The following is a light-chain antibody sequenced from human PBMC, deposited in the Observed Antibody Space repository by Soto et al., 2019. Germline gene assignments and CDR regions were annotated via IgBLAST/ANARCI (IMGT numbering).Light chain of an antibody. J-gene: IGLJ1*01. V-gene: IGLV1-44*01. CDR2: TNN. CDR1: SANIGSTS. CDR3: ATWDDSRNGYV. Sequence: QSVLTQPPSASGTPGQRVTISCSGSSANIGSTSVNWFQQLPGSAPKLLIYTNNQRPSGVPDRFSGSKSGTSASLAISGLQSEDEADYYCATWDDSRNGYVFGTGTKLTVL.